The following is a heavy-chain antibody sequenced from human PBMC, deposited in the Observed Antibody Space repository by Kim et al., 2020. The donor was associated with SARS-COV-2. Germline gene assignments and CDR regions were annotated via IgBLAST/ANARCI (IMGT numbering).Heavy chain of an antibody. V-gene: IGHV4-39*01. J-gene: IGHJ4*02. CDR3: AAQGYRLIVN. CDR1: GGSISSSSYY. D-gene: IGHD2-2*01. CDR2: IYYSGST. Sequence: SETLSLTCTVSGGSISSSSYYWGWIRQPPGKGLEWIGSIYYSGSTYYNPSLKSRVTISVDTSKNQFSLKLSSVTAADTAVYYCAAQGYRLIVNWGQGTLVTVSS.